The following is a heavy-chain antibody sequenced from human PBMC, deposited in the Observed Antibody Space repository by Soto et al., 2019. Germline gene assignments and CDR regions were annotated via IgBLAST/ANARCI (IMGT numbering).Heavy chain of an antibody. CDR3: AKETTDIVVVPAAALDY. D-gene: IGHD2-2*01. J-gene: IGHJ4*02. CDR1: GFTFSSYA. Sequence: HPGGSLRLSCAASGFTFSSYAMSWVRQAPGKGLEWVSAISGSGGSTYYADSVKGRFTISRDNSKNTLYLQMNSLRAEDTAVYYCAKETTDIVVVPAAALDYWGQGTLVTVSS. V-gene: IGHV3-23*01. CDR2: ISGSGGST.